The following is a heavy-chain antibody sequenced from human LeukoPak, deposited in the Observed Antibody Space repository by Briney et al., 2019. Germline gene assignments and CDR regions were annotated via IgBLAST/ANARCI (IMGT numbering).Heavy chain of an antibody. D-gene: IGHD2-2*02. CDR2: IYPGDSDT. V-gene: IGHV5-51*01. CDR1: GYSFTSYW. CDR3: ARVSLYCSSTSCYTGGFDY. J-gene: IGHJ4*02. Sequence: GESLKISCKGSGYSFTSYWIGWVRQMPGKGLEWMGIIYPGDSDTRYSPSFQGQVTISADKSISAAYLQWSSLKASDTAMYYCARVSLYCSSTSCYTGGFDYWGQGTLVTVSS.